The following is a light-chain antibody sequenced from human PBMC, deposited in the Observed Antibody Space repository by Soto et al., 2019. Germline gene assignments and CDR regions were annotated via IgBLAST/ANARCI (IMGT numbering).Light chain of an antibody. Sequence: EIVLTQSPGTLSLSPGERATLSCRASQSVSSSYLAWYQQKPGQAPRLLIYGASSRATGIPDRFSGSGSGTDFTLTISSLEPEDFAVYYCQQRKYWPPLTFGQGTRLE. J-gene: IGKJ5*01. CDR3: QQRKYWPPLT. CDR1: QSVSSSY. CDR2: GAS. V-gene: IGKV3D-20*02.